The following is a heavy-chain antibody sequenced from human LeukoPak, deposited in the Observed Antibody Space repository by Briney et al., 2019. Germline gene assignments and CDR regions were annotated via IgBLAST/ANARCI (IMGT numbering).Heavy chain of an antibody. CDR3: AELGITMIGGV. J-gene: IGHJ6*04. Sequence: PGRALRLSCAASGFTFISYAMHWVRQAPGKGLEWVAVISYDGSNKYYADSVKGRFTISRDNSKNSLYLQMNSLRAEDTAVYYCAELGITMIGGVWGKGTTVTISS. V-gene: IGHV3-30*04. CDR1: GFTFISYA. CDR2: ISYDGSNK. D-gene: IGHD3-10*02.